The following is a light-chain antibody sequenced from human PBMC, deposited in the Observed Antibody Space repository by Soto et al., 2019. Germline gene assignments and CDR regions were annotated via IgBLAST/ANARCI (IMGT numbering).Light chain of an antibody. J-gene: IGLJ2*01. CDR1: SSDVGGYNY. CDR3: CSYAGSYVV. CDR2: DVS. Sequence: QSALTQPRSVSGSPGQSVTISCTGTSSDVGGYNYVSWYQQHPGKAPKLMIFDVSKRPSGVPDRFSGSKSGNTASLTISGLQADDDADYYCCSYAGSYVVFGGGTKVTVL. V-gene: IGLV2-11*01.